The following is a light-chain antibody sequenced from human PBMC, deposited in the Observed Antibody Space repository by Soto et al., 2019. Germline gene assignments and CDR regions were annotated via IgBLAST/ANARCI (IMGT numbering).Light chain of an antibody. CDR2: GAS. CDR1: QSVSSSY. Sequence: EILFTQSPGTLSLSPGERGTLSCRASQSVSSSYLAWYQQKPGQAPSLLIYGASTRATGIPDRFSGSGSGTDFTLPLSRLEPEDFSVYYCQQYGRSPWTFGQGTKVDI. CDR3: QQYGRSPWT. J-gene: IGKJ1*01. V-gene: IGKV3-20*01.